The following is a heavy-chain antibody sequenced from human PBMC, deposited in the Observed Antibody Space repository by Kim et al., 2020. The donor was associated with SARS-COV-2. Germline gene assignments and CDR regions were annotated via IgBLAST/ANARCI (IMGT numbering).Heavy chain of an antibody. Sequence: ADSGKGRFTISRDNSKNTLYLQMNSLRAEDTAVYYCAKTWSGSVLDAFDIWGQGTMVTVSS. CDR3: AKTWSGSVLDAFDI. J-gene: IGHJ3*02. D-gene: IGHD3-3*01. V-gene: IGHV3-30*02.